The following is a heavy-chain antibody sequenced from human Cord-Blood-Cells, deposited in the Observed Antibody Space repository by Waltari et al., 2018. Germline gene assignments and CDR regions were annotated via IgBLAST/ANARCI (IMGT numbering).Heavy chain of an antibody. D-gene: IGHD6-13*01. J-gene: IGHJ4*02. CDR1: GGSFSGYY. V-gene: IGHV4-34*01. CDR2: INHSGST. CDR3: ARAVYSSSWFGGY. Sequence: QVQLQQWGAGLLKPSETLSLTCAVYGGSFSGYYWSWIRHPPGKGLAWIGEINHSGSTNYNPSLKSRVTISVDTSKNQFSLKLSSVTAADTAVYYCARAVYSSSWFGGYWGQGTLVTVSS.